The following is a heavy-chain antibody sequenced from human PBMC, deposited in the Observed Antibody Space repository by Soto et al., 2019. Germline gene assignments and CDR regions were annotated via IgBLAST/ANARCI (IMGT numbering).Heavy chain of an antibody. CDR3: LSAGSAVS. Sequence: EVHLVESGGGLVQPGGSLRLSCAASGFTLSNYWMTWVRQAPGKGLEWVANINYDGSEKNYVDSVKGRFTISRDNTRNSLALQMNTLRAEDTAVYYCLSAGSAVSWGQGTLVTVPS. D-gene: IGHD3-10*01. J-gene: IGHJ4*02. V-gene: IGHV3-7*05. CDR2: INYDGSEK. CDR1: GFTLSNYW.